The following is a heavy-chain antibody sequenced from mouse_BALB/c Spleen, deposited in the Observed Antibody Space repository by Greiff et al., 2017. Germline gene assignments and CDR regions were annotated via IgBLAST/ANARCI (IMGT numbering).Heavy chain of an antibody. D-gene: IGHD1-1*01. CDR1: GFSLTSYG. CDR2: IWSGGST. V-gene: IGHV2-2*02. CDR3: ARNYGSSYAMDY. Sequence: QVQLQQSGPGLVQPSQSLSITCTVSGFSLTSYGVHWVRQSPGKGLEWLGVIWSGGSTDYNAAFISRLSISKDNSTSQVFFKMNSLQANDTAIYYCARNYGSSYAMDYGGQGTSVTVSS. J-gene: IGHJ4*01.